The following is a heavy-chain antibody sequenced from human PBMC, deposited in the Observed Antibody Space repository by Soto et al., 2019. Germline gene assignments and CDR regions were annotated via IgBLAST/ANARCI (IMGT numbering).Heavy chain of an antibody. J-gene: IGHJ4*02. D-gene: IGHD5-18*01. Sequence: GESLKISCKASGYSFANYWIGWVCQKPGKGLEWMEVIYPGDSETTYSPSFEGQVIISVDRSRGTAFLEWSSLKASDTAMYYCARPGAPTDTVVYDFWGQGTQVTVSS. CDR2: IYPGDSET. V-gene: IGHV5-51*01. CDR1: GYSFANYW. CDR3: ARPGAPTDTVVYDF.